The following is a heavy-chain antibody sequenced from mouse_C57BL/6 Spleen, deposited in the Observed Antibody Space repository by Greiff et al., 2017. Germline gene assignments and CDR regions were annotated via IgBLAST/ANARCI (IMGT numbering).Heavy chain of an antibody. J-gene: IGHJ1*03. CDR2: IDPSDSYT. Sequence: VQLQQPGAELVMPGASVKLSCKASGYTFTSYWMHWVKQRPGQGLEWIGEIDPSDSYTNYNQKFKGKSTLTVDKSSSTAYMQLSSLTSEDSAVYYCARWYSNYWYFDVWGTGTTVTVSS. V-gene: IGHV1-69*01. D-gene: IGHD2-5*01. CDR1: GYTFTSYW. CDR3: ARWYSNYWYFDV.